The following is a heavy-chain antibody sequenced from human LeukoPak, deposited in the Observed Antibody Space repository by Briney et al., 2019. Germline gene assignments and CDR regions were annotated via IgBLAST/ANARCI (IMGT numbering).Heavy chain of an antibody. Sequence: ASVKVSCKASGYIFDIYAIIWVRQAPGQGLEFMGWISTNTGNPTYAQGFTGRFVFSLDTSVSTAYLQISSLKAEDTAVYYCARVVHVGSGYLYWFDPWGQGTLVTVSS. V-gene: IGHV7-4-1*02. D-gene: IGHD3-3*01. CDR2: ISTNTGNP. CDR3: ARVVHVGSGYLYWFDP. CDR1: GYIFDIYA. J-gene: IGHJ5*02.